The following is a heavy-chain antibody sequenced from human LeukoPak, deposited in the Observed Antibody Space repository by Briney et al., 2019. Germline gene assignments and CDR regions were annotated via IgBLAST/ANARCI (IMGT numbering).Heavy chain of an antibody. V-gene: IGHV1-18*01. J-gene: IGHJ6*03. CDR1: GYTFTSYG. Sequence: ASVKVSCKASGYTFTSYGISWVRQAPGQGLEWMGWISGYNGNTNYAQKLQGRVTMTTDTSTSTAYMELRSLRSDDTAVYYCARQGVTAAENNYFYYYMDFWGKGTTVTVS. CDR2: ISGYNGNT. CDR3: ARQGVTAAENNYFYYYMDF. D-gene: IGHD6-13*01.